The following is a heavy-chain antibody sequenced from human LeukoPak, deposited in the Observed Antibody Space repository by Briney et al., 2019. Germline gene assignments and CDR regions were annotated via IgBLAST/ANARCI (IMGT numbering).Heavy chain of an antibody. CDR3: ARDSSYDVSTGHSGNDGMDV. J-gene: IGHJ6*04. CDR1: GGSMSNYY. D-gene: IGHD3-9*01. V-gene: IGHV4-59*01. Sequence: PSETLSLTCSVSGGSMSNYYWSWIRQAPGRGLEWIGYIHDTGSTNYNPSLKSRVTISVDTSKNQFSLELSSVTAADTAVYFCARDSSYDVSTGHSGNDGMDVWGRGTTVIVSS. CDR2: IHDTGST.